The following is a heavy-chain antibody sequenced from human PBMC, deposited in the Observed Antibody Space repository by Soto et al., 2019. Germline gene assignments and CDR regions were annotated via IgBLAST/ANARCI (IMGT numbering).Heavy chain of an antibody. J-gene: IGHJ4*02. CDR1: GDSVSSNSAA. CDR2: TYHRSKGYN. D-gene: IGHD6-13*01. Sequence: PSQTLSLTCAISGDSVSSNSAAWNWIRQSPSRGLEWLGRTYHRSKGYNDYAVSVKSRITINPDTSKKQCSVPLNSVTPNDPAVYYCAMDKYRSTPADYWAQGTLDTVSS. CDR3: AMDKYRSTPADY. V-gene: IGHV6-1*01.